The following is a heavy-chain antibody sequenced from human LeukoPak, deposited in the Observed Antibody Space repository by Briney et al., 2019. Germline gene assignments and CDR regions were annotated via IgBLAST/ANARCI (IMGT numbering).Heavy chain of an antibody. CDR2: INHSGST. J-gene: IGHJ5*02. CDR3: ASMTTVNP. CDR1: GGSFSGYY. V-gene: IGHV4-34*01. D-gene: IGHD4-17*01. Sequence: SETLSLTCAVYGGSFSGYYWSWIRQPPGKGLEWTGEINHSGSTNYNPSLKSRVTISVDTSKNQFSLKLSSVTAADTAVYYCASMTTVNPWGQGTLSPSPQ.